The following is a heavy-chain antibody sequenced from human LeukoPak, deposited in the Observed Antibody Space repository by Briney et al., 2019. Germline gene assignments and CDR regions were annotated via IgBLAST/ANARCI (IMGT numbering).Heavy chain of an antibody. CDR3: AGTYYGMDV. V-gene: IGHV4-59*01. Sequence: SETLSLTCTVSGGSISSYYWSWIRQPPGKGLEWIGYIYYSGSTNYNPSLKSRVTISVDTSENQFSLRLSSVTAADTAVYYCAGTYYGMDVWGQGTTVTVSS. CDR2: IYYSGST. CDR1: GGSISSYY. J-gene: IGHJ6*02.